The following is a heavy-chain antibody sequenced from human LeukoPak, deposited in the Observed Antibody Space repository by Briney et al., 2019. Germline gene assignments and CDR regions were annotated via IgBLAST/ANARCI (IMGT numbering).Heavy chain of an antibody. Sequence: SETLSLTCTVSGGSISSYYWSWIRQPPGKGLEWIGYIYYSGSTNYNPSLKSRVTISVDTSQNQFSLKLSSVTAADTAVYYCAREGTAAAGYYFDYWGQGTLVTVSS. D-gene: IGHD6-13*01. J-gene: IGHJ4*02. CDR1: GGSISSYY. CDR3: AREGTAAAGYYFDY. CDR2: IYYSGST. V-gene: IGHV4-59*01.